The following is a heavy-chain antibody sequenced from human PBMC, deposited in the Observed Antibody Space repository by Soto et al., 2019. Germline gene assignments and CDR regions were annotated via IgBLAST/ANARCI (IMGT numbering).Heavy chain of an antibody. CDR3: ARGQEGVVAPP. V-gene: IGHV4-34*01. D-gene: IGHD5-12*01. CDR1: GGSLSGYY. CDR2: IKDGGLT. J-gene: IGHJ5*02. Sequence: QVQLQQWGAGLLKPSETLSLTCVVYGGSLSGYYWSWLRQPPGKGLEWIGEIKDGGLTNYRPSIKSRATISADTPKNQFSLKLHSVTAADRAVYYCARGQEGVVAPPWDQGTLVTVSS.